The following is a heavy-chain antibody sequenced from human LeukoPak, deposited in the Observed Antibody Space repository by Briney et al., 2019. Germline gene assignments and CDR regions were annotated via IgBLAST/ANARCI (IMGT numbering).Heavy chain of an antibody. CDR1: GYTFTGYY. Sequence: ASVKVSCKASGYTFTGYYMHWVRQAPGQGLEWMGRINPNSGGTNYAQKFQGRVTMTRDTSISTAYMELSRLRSDDTAVYYCARQTQQSNEFDPWGQGTLVTVSS. CDR3: ARQTQQSNEFDP. J-gene: IGHJ5*02. V-gene: IGHV1-2*06. CDR2: INPNSGGT. D-gene: IGHD6-13*01.